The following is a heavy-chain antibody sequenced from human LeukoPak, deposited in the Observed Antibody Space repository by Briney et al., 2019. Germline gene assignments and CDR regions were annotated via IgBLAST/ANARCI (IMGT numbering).Heavy chain of an antibody. CDR2: INPSGGNT. Sequence: ASVKVSCKTSGYTFISYHMHWVRQAPGQGLEWMGTINPSGGNTNYALRFQGRVTMTRDTSTSTVYMELSSLRSEDTAVYYCARGVLGRALDPWGQGTLVTVPS. V-gene: IGHV1-46*01. CDR1: GYTFISYH. CDR3: ARGVLGRALDP. D-gene: IGHD7-27*01. J-gene: IGHJ5*02.